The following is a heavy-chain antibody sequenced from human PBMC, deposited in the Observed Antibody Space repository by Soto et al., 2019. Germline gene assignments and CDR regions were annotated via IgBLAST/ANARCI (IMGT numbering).Heavy chain of an antibody. Sequence: QVQLVQSGAEVKKPGSSVKVSCKASGGTFSSYAISWVRQAPGQGLEWMGGIIPIFGTANYAQKFQGRVTITAGESTSTAYMELSSLRSEDTAVYYCARLIVLVPAAPGYFDYWGQGTLVTVSS. CDR3: ARLIVLVPAAPGYFDY. V-gene: IGHV1-69*12. CDR2: IIPIFGTA. D-gene: IGHD2-2*01. J-gene: IGHJ4*02. CDR1: GGTFSSYA.